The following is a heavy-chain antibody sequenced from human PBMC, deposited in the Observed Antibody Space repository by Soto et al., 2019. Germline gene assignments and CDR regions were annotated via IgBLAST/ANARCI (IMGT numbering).Heavy chain of an antibody. CDR1: GDSIIGIYH. J-gene: IGHJ3*02. V-gene: IGHV4-38-2*01. D-gene: IGHD2-21*01. Sequence: SETLSLTCAVSGDSIIGIYHWAWIRQPPGRSLEWIASIFHTGTTYYTPSLKSRVTISVDTSKNQFSLRLSSVTAADTAVYYCVRGSMWWSSPVAFDIWGQGTMVTVSS. CDR3: VRGSMWWSSPVAFDI. CDR2: IFHTGTT.